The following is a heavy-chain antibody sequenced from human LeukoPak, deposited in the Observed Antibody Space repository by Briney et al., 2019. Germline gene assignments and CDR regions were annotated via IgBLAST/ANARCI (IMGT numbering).Heavy chain of an antibody. CDR1: GYTFTSYG. V-gene: IGHV1-18*01. CDR3: ARGHGTDFWSGYYTGFDY. CDR2: ISAYNGNT. Sequence: ASVKVSCKASGYTFTSYGISWVRQAPGQGLEWMGWISAYNGNTNYAQKLQGRVTMTTDTSTSTAYMELRSLRSDDTAVYYCARGHGTDFWSGYYTGFDYWGQGTLVPVSS. J-gene: IGHJ4*02. D-gene: IGHD3-3*01.